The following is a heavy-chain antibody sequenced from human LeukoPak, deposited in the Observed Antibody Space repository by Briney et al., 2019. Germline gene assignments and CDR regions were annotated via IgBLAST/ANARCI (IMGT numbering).Heavy chain of an antibody. Sequence: GESLKISCKGSGYRLTSYWIGWVRQMPGKGLEWMGIIYPGDSDTRYSPSFQGQVTISADKSISTAYLQWSSLKASDTAMYYCARRGIAVASSAADAFDIWGQGTMVTVSS. J-gene: IGHJ3*02. D-gene: IGHD6-19*01. CDR1: GYRLTSYW. CDR3: ARRGIAVASSAADAFDI. V-gene: IGHV5-51*01. CDR2: IYPGDSDT.